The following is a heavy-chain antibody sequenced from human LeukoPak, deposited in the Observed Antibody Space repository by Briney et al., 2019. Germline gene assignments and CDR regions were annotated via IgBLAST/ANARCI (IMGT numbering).Heavy chain of an antibody. Sequence: PSETLSLTCAVSGGSISSSNWWSWVRQPPGKGLEWIGEIYHSGSTYYSPSLKSRVTISVDTSRNQFSLKLTSVTAADTAVYYCARDGPIKWGQGTLVTVSS. D-gene: IGHD5-24*01. V-gene: IGHV4-4*02. J-gene: IGHJ4*02. CDR1: GGSISSSNW. CDR3: ARDGPIK. CDR2: IYHSGST.